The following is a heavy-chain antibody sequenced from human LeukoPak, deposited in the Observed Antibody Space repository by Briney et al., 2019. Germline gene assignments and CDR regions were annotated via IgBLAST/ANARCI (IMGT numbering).Heavy chain of an antibody. J-gene: IGHJ6*03. V-gene: IGHV4-39*07. D-gene: IGHD5-18*01. CDR2: MYYSGST. CDR3: ARGYSYGYNYYYYYYMDV. Sequence: SETLSLTCTVSGGSISSRGYYWGWIRQPPGKGLEWIGSMYYSGSTYYNPSLKSRVTISVDTSKNHFSLKLSSVTAADTAVYYCARGYSYGYNYYYYYYMDVWGKGTTVTISS. CDR1: GGSISSRGYY.